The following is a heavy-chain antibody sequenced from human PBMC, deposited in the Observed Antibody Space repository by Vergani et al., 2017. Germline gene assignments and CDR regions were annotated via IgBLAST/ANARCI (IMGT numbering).Heavy chain of an antibody. CDR1: GGSISSGSYY. CDR3: AREPAPLLAAQRYGFDY. J-gene: IGHJ4*02. D-gene: IGHD6-13*01. CDR2: IYTSGST. V-gene: IGHV4-61*02. Sequence: QVQLQESGPGLVKPSQTLSLTCTVSGGSISSGSYYWSWIRQPAGKGLEWIGRIYTSGSTNYNPSLKSRVTISVDTPKNQFSLKLSSVTAADTAVYYCAREPAPLLAAQRYGFDYWGQGTLVTVSS.